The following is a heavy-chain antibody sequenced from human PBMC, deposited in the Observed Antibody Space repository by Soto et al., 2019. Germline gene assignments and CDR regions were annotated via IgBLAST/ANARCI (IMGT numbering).Heavy chain of an antibody. J-gene: IGHJ6*02. Sequence: QVQLVQSGPEVRKPGASVKVSCKASGYIFSRYGISWVRQAPGQGLEWMAWISGYNGNTKFGERVQGRVNVTTDTSPSTAYMELRSLRSDDTAVYYCAREAAADRNYYGLDVWGQGTTVIVSS. D-gene: IGHD6-13*01. V-gene: IGHV1-18*04. CDR1: GYIFSRYG. CDR2: ISGYNGNT. CDR3: AREAAADRNYYGLDV.